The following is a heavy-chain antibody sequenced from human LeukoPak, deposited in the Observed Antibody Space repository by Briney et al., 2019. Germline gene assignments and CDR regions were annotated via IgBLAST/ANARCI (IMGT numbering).Heavy chain of an antibody. V-gene: IGHV4-34*01. CDR1: RGSFSGYS. CDR3: ARGMVRGVPFDY. Sequence: SETLSLTCAVLRGSFSGYSWSWIRQPPGKGLEWIGEINHSGSTNYNPSLKCRVTISVDTSKNQFSLKLSSVTAADTAVYYCARGMVRGVPFDYWGQGTLVTVSS. CDR2: INHSGST. J-gene: IGHJ4*02. D-gene: IGHD3-10*01.